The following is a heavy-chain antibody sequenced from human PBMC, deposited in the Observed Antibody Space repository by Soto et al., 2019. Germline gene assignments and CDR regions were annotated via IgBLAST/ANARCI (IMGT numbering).Heavy chain of an antibody. V-gene: IGHV4-34*01. CDR2: INHSGST. D-gene: IGHD6-6*01. Sequence: SETLSLTCAVYGGSFSGYYWSWIRQPPGKGLEWIGEINHSGSTNYNPSLKSRVTISVDTSKNQFSLKLSSVTAADTAVYYCARGAMRQLASYYYYYYMDVWGKGTTVTVSS. CDR3: ARGAMRQLASYYYYYYMDV. CDR1: GGSFSGYY. J-gene: IGHJ6*03.